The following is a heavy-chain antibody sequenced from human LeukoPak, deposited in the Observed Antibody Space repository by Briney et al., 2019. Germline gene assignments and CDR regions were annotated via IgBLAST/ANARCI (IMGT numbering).Heavy chain of an antibody. CDR2: ISSSSSYI. J-gene: IGHJ4*02. D-gene: IGHD5-18*01. CDR3: ARVQYSYGYDY. V-gene: IGHV3-21*01. Sequence: GGSLRLSCAASGFTFSSYSMNWVRQAPGNGLEWVSSISSSSSYIYYADSVKGRFTISRDNAKNSLYLQMNSLRAEDTAVYYCARVQYSYGYDYWGQGTLVTVSS. CDR1: GFTFSSYS.